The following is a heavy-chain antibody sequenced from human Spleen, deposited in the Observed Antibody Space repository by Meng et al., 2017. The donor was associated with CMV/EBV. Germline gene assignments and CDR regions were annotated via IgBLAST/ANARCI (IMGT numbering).Heavy chain of an antibody. CDR3: ARDIKWSPFDY. CDR2: IYYSGST. D-gene: IGHD2-15*01. Sequence: LQLQESGPGLVTPSETLSLTCTVSGGSISSSSYYWGWIRQPPGKVLEWIGSIYYSGSTYYNPSLKSRVTISVDTSKNQFSLKLSSVTAADTAVYYCARDIKWSPFDYWGQGTLVTVSS. J-gene: IGHJ4*02. V-gene: IGHV4-39*07. CDR1: GGSISSSSYY.